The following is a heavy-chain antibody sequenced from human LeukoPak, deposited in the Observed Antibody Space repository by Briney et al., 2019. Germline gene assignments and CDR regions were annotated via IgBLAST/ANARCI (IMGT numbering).Heavy chain of an antibody. Sequence: SETLSLTCTVSGGSISSSSSFWGWIRQPPGKGLEWNGHIKNGGSPNYNPPLKSRVTISLDASKNQFSLTVSSVTAADTAVYYCARLTWITDYWGQGTLVTVSS. J-gene: IGHJ4*02. CDR3: ARLTWITDY. CDR1: GGSISSSSSF. D-gene: IGHD5-12*01. CDR2: IKNGGSP. V-gene: IGHV4-39*01.